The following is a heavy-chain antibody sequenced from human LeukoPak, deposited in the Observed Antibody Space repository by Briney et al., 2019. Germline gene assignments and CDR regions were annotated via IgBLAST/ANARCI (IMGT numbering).Heavy chain of an antibody. CDR1: GGSFSGYY. J-gene: IGHJ4*02. CDR2: INHSGST. D-gene: IGHD6-13*01. V-gene: IGHV4-34*01. Sequence: PSETLSLTCAVYGGSFSGYYWSWIRQPPGKGLEWIGEINHSGSTNYNPSLKSRVTISVDTSKNQFSLKLSSVTAADTAVYYCARAHSQQSLDYWGQGTLVTVSS. CDR3: ARAHSQQSLDY.